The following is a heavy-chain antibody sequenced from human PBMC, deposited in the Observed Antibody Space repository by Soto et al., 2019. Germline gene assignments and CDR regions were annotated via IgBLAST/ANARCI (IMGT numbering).Heavy chain of an antibody. CDR2: ISSSSSYI. CDR1: GFTFSSYS. J-gene: IGHJ5*02. CDR3: ASELDSSRGKWFDP. D-gene: IGHD6-6*01. Sequence: EVQLVESGGGLVKPGGSLRLSCAASGFTFSSYSMNWVRQAPGKGLEWVSSISSSSSYIYYADSVKGRFTISRDNAKNSLYLQMNSLSAEDTAVYYCASELDSSRGKWFDPWGQGTLVSVSS. V-gene: IGHV3-21*01.